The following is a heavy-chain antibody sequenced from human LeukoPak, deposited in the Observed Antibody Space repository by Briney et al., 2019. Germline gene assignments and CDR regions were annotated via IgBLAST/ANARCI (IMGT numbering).Heavy chain of an antibody. CDR2: IYSGGRT. J-gene: IGHJ4*02. CDR1: GFTVSSNY. D-gene: IGHD2-15*01. CDR3: ARDLCSGGSCQAYDY. V-gene: IGHV3-66*01. Sequence: PGGSLRLSCAASGFTVSSNYMTWVRQAPGKGLEWVSVIYSGGRTYYTDSVKGRFTISRDNSKNTLCLQMNSLRAEDTAVYYCARDLCSGGSCQAYDYWGQGTLVTVSS.